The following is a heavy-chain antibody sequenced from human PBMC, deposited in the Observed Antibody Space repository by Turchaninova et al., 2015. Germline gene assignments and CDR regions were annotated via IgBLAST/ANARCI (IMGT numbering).Heavy chain of an antibody. Sequence: QVQLQQWGAGLLKPSETLSLTCAVYGGSFSGYYWSWIRQPPGKGLEWIGEINHSGSTNYNPSLTSRVTISVHTSKNQFSLKLSSVTAADTAVYYCARGIVVVPAAILGWFDPWGQGTLVTVSS. V-gene: IGHV4-34*01. CDR2: INHSGST. D-gene: IGHD2-2*01. J-gene: IGHJ5*02. CDR1: GGSFSGYY. CDR3: ARGIVVVPAAILGWFDP.